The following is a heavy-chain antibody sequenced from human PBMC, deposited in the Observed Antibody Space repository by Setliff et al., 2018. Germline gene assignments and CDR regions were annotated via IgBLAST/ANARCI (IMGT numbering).Heavy chain of an antibody. V-gene: IGHV4-34*01. J-gene: IGHJ4*02. CDR3: ARHLLVQGTYHFDY. D-gene: IGHD3-10*01. Sequence: SETLSLTCTVYGVSFSDYYWGWVRQSPGKGLDWIGEINHSGTTNYDPSLEGRISISVDTSKRQFSLKLTSVTAADMAVYYCARHLLVQGTYHFDYWGQGSPVTVSS. CDR2: INHSGTT. CDR1: GVSFSDYY.